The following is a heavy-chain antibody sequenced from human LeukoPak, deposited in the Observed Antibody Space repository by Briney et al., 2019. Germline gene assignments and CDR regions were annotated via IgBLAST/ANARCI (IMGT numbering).Heavy chain of an antibody. J-gene: IGHJ4*02. CDR2: ISYSGNSV. CDR1: GFIFNSYE. CDR3: ARELDRFFQEYYFDY. V-gene: IGHV3-48*03. D-gene: IGHD3/OR15-3a*01. Sequence: GGSLRLSCAASGFIFNSYEMNWVRQAPGKGLEWVSFISYSGNSVYYADSVKGRFTISRDNAKNLLYLQMSSLRSEDTAVYYCARELDRFFQEYYFDYWGQGTLVTVSS.